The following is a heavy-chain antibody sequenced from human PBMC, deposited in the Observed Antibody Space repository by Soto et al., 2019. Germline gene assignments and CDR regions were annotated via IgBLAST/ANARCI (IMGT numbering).Heavy chain of an antibody. J-gene: IGHJ2*01. D-gene: IGHD3-22*01. V-gene: IGHV1-46*03. CDR2: INPSGGST. Sequence: QVQLVQSGAEVKKPGASVKVSCKASGYTFTSYYMHWVRQAPGQGLEWMGIINPSGGSTSYAQKFQGSVTMTRATSTSTVYMELSSLRSEDTAVYYCARDGSYYYDSSGYQPNWYFDLWGRGTLVTVSS. CDR1: GYTFTSYY. CDR3: ARDGSYYYDSSGYQPNWYFDL.